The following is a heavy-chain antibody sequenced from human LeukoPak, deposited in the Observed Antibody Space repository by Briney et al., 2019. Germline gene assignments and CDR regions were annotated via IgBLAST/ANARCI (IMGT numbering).Heavy chain of an antibody. CDR1: GFTFSSYG. CDR2: IWYDGSNK. V-gene: IGHV3-33*01. CDR3: ARDERLLIFGELGPAGMDV. J-gene: IGHJ6*02. Sequence: GGSLRLSCAASGFTFSSYGRHWVRQAPGKGLEWVAVIWYDGSNKYYADSVKGRFTISRANSKNTPYLQMKRLSAEDTAVYYCARDERLLIFGELGPAGMDVPGQGTTFTVSS. D-gene: IGHD3-10*01.